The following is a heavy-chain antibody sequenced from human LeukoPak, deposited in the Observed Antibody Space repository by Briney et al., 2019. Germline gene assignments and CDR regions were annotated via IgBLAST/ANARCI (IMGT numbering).Heavy chain of an antibody. CDR3: ARHEEEDGYNAKTIDY. CDR2: VYSTGSTT. V-gene: IGHV4-39*01. D-gene: IGHD5-24*01. J-gene: IGHJ4*02. Sequence: KPSETLSLTCTVSGGSISSSSYYWGWIRQPPGKGLEWIGTVYSTGSTTYSNPSLKSRVTISVDTSKNQFSLKLSSVTAADTAVYYCARHEEEDGYNAKTIDYWGQGTLVTVSS. CDR1: GGSISSSSYY.